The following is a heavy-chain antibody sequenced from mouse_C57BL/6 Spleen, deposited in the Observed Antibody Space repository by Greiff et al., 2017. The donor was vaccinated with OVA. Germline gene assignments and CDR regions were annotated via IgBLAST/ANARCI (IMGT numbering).Heavy chain of an antibody. CDR2: IYPSDSET. CDR3: ARRLYSNYGVDYFDY. Sequence: QVQLQQPGAELVRPGSSVKLSCKASGYTFTSYWMDWVKQRPGQGLEWIGNIYPSDSETHYNQKFKDKATLTVDKSSSTAYMQLSSLTSEDSAVYYCARRLYSNYGVDYFDYWGQGTTLTVSS. CDR1: GYTFTSYW. J-gene: IGHJ2*01. V-gene: IGHV1-61*01. D-gene: IGHD2-5*01.